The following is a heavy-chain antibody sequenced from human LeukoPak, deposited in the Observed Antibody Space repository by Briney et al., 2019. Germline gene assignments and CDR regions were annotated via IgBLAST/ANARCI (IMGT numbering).Heavy chain of an antibody. V-gene: IGHV4-59*01. CDR2: IYYSGST. CDR1: GGSISSYY. CDR3: ARVWNSGYEYYFDY. Sequence: SETPSLTCTVSGGSISSYYWSWIRQPPGKGLEWIGYIYYSGSTNYNPSLKSRVTISVDTSKNQFSLKLSSVTAADTAVYYCARVWNSGYEYYFDYWGQGTLVTVSS. D-gene: IGHD5-12*01. J-gene: IGHJ4*02.